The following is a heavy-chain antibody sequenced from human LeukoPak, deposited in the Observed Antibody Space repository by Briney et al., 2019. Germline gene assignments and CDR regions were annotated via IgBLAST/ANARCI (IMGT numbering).Heavy chain of an antibody. Sequence: PGRSLRLSYAASGFTFDDYAMHWVRQAPGKGLEWVSVISWNSGSIGYADSVKGRFTISRDNAKNSLYLQMNSLRVEDTAVYFCGSDSGWVFHLWGQGTLVTVSS. J-gene: IGHJ4*02. CDR3: GSDSGWVFHL. D-gene: IGHD6-19*01. V-gene: IGHV3-9*01. CDR2: ISWNSGSI. CDR1: GFTFDDYA.